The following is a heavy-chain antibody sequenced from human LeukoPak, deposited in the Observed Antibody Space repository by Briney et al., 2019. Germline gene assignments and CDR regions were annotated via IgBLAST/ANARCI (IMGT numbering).Heavy chain of an antibody. J-gene: IGHJ3*02. CDR2: ISSSSSYI. V-gene: IGHV3-21*01. CDR1: GFTFSSYS. D-gene: IGHD4-17*01. CDR3: ARDGLDDYGDYVGAFDI. Sequence: PGGSLRLSCAASGFTFSSYSMNWVRQAPGKGLEWVSSISSSSSYIYYADSVKGRFTISRDNAKNSLYLQMNSLRAEDTAVYYCARDGLDDYGDYVGAFDIWGQGTMVTVSS.